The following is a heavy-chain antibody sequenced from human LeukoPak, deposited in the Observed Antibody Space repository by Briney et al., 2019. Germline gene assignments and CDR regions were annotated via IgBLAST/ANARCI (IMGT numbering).Heavy chain of an antibody. CDR3: AKGPLATVVIPDAFDI. V-gene: IGHV3-23*01. D-gene: IGHD4-23*01. J-gene: IGHJ3*02. CDR2: ISGSGGST. Sequence: GGSLRLSCAASGFTFSSYAMSWVRQVPGKGLEWVSAISGSGGSTYYADSVKGRFTISRDNSKNTLYLQMNSLRAEDTAVYYCAKGPLATVVIPDAFDIWGQGTMVTVSS. CDR1: GFTFSSYA.